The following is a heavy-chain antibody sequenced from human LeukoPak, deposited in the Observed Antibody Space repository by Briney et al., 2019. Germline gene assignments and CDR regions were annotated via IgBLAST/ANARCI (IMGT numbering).Heavy chain of an antibody. D-gene: IGHD5-24*01. Sequence: SETLSLTCAVCGGSFSGYYWSWIRQPPGKGLEWIGEINHSGSTNYNPSLKSRVTISVDTSKNQFSLKLGSVTAADTAVYYCARPPITADAFDIWGQGTMVTVSS. J-gene: IGHJ3*02. V-gene: IGHV4-34*01. CDR3: ARPPITADAFDI. CDR2: INHSGST. CDR1: GGSFSGYY.